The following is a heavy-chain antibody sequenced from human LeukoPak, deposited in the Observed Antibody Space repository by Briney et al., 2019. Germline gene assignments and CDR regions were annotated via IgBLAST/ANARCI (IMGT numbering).Heavy chain of an antibody. CDR3: ARGGGYSGYDSNCSGGSCYPYYFDY. V-gene: IGHV4-30-2*01. D-gene: IGHD2-15*01. CDR1: GGSIGSGGYS. CDR2: IYHSGST. J-gene: IGHJ4*02. Sequence: SETLSLTCAVSGGSIGSGGYSWSWIRQPPGKGLEWIGYIYHSGSTYYNPSLKSRVTISVDRSKNQFSLKLSSVTAADTAVYYCARGGGYSGYDSNCSGGSCYPYYFDYWGQGTLVTVSS.